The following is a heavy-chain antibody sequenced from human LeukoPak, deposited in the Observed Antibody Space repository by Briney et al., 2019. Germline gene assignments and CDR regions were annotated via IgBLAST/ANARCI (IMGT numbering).Heavy chain of an antibody. CDR3: ARSHGSYYHINY. Sequence: SETLSLTCTVSGGSISSSSYYWGWIRQPPGKGLEWIGSIYYSGSTYYNPSLKSRVTISVDTSKNQFSLKLSSVTAADTAVYYRARSHGSYYHINYWGQGTLVTVSS. D-gene: IGHD1-26*01. CDR1: GGSISSSSYY. J-gene: IGHJ4*02. V-gene: IGHV4-39*01. CDR2: IYYSGST.